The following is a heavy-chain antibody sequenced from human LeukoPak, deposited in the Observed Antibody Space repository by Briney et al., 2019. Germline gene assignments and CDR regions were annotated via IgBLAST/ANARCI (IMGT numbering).Heavy chain of an antibody. Sequence: ASVNVSCKASVYTFTSYYMHWVRPAPGQGLECMGIINPSDGSANYAQKFQGRVTMTRDTSTSTVYMGLSSLRSEDTAVYYCARDGGLVKRVANNWFDPWGQGTLVTVSS. CDR2: INPSDGSA. V-gene: IGHV1-46*01. D-gene: IGHD3-16*01. CDR3: ARDGGLVKRVANNWFDP. J-gene: IGHJ5*02. CDR1: VYTFTSYY.